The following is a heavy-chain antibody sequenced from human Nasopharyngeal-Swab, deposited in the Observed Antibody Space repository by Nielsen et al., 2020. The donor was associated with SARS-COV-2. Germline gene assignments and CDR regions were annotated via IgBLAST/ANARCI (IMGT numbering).Heavy chain of an antibody. CDR3: AKGYCSGGSCPFDY. Sequence: WIRQPPGKGLEWVSYISSSGSTIYYADSVKGRFTISRDNSKNTLYLQMNSLRAEDTAVYYCAKGYCSGGSCPFDYWGQGTRVTVSS. V-gene: IGHV3-11*01. CDR2: ISSSGSTI. J-gene: IGHJ4*02. D-gene: IGHD2-15*01.